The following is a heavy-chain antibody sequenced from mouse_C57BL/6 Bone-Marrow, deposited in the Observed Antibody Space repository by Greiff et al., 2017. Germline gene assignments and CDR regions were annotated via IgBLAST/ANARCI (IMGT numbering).Heavy chain of an antibody. CDR1: GFSLTSYA. D-gene: IGHD1-1*01. CDR2: IWTGGGT. J-gene: IGHJ1*03. Sequence: VQGVESGPGLVAPSQSLSITCTVSGFSLTSYAISWVRQPPGKGLEWLGVIWTGGGTNYNSALKSRLSISKDNSKSQVFLKMNSLQTDDTARYYCARKRYYYGSSHWYFDVWGTGTTVTVSS. CDR3: ARKRYYYGSSHWYFDV. V-gene: IGHV2-9-1*01.